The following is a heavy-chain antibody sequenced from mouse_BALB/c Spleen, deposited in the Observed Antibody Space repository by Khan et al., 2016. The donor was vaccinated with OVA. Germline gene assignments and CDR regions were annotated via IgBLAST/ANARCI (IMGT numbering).Heavy chain of an antibody. V-gene: IGHV2-6-1*01. J-gene: IGHJ4*01. CDR3: ARQPYFHYYIMDY. Sequence: VQLKESGPGLVAPSQSLSITCTISGFSFTNYGIHWVRQPPGKGLEWLVVIWSDGSTSYNSALKSRLSISRDNSKSQVFLRMNSLQTDDTAMYYCARQPYFHYYIMDYGGQGTSVIVSS. CDR1: GFSFTNYG. D-gene: IGHD2-10*01. CDR2: IWSDGST.